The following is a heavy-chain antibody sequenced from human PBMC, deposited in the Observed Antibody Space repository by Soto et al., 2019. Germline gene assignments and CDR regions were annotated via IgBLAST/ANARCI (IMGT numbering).Heavy chain of an antibody. CDR3: ASLVYYYDSSGGRWYFDR. J-gene: IGHJ2*01. V-gene: IGHV4-30-4*01. Sequence: QVQLQESGPGLVKPSQTLSLTCTVSGGSISSGDYYWSWIRQPPGKGLEWIGYIYYSGSTYYNPCLKSRVTIAVDTSKNQFALKLSSVTAADTAVYSCASLVYYYDSSGGRWYFDRWGRGTLVTVAS. CDR1: GGSISSGDYY. CDR2: IYYSGST. D-gene: IGHD3-22*01.